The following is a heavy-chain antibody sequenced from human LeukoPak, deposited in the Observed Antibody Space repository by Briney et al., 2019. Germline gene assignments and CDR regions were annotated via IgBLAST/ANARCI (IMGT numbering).Heavy chain of an antibody. Sequence: GSLRLSCAASGFTFSSYAMSWVRQAPGKGLEWVSAISGSGGSTYYADSVKGRFTISRDNSKNTLYLQMNSLRAEDTAVYYCARSGRYYDSSGYYSTWGQGTLVTVSS. J-gene: IGHJ5*02. CDR1: GFTFSSYA. D-gene: IGHD3-22*01. CDR2: ISGSGGST. V-gene: IGHV3-23*01. CDR3: ARSGRYYDSSGYYST.